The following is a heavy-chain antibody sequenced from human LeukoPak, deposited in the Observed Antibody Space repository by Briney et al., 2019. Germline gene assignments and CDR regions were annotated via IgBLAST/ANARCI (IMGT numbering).Heavy chain of an antibody. J-gene: IGHJ4*02. CDR1: GYTFTSYA. D-gene: IGHD3-22*01. Sequence: ASVKVSCKASGYTFTSYAMHWVRQAPGQRLEWMGWINAGNGNTKYSQKFQGRVTITRDTSASTAYMELSSLRSEDTAVYYCARFGGDDYYDSSGSDYWGQRTLVTVSS. CDR3: ARFGGDDYYDSSGSDY. CDR2: INAGNGNT. V-gene: IGHV1-3*01.